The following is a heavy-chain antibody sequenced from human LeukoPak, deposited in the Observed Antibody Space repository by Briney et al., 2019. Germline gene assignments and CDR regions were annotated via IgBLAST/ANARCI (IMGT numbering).Heavy chain of an antibody. D-gene: IGHD2-15*01. V-gene: IGHV3-7*03. CDR3: ARGGEDIVVVVAATADY. J-gene: IGHJ4*02. CDR2: IKQDGSEK. CDR1: GFTFSSYW. Sequence: GGSLRLSCAASGFTFSSYWMSWVRQAPGEGLEWVANIKQDGSEKYYVDSVKGRFTISRDNAKNSLYLQMNSLRAEDTAVYYCARGGEDIVVVVAATADYWGQGTLVTVSS.